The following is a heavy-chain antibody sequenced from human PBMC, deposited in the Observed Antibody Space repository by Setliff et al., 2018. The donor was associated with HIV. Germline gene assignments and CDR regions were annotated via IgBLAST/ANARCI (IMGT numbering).Heavy chain of an antibody. J-gene: IGHJ4*02. CDR3: ASFFVTTVTNQDY. D-gene: IGHD4-17*01. V-gene: IGHV4-34*01. Sequence: KPSETLSLTCTVYGGSFSNYYTNWIRQPPGKGLEWIGELSPSGTTRTNPSLHSRVTISLDTSNNQFSLKLTSVTAADTAMYYCASFFVTTVTNQDYWGQGTPVTVSS. CDR1: GGSFSNYY. CDR2: LSPSGTT.